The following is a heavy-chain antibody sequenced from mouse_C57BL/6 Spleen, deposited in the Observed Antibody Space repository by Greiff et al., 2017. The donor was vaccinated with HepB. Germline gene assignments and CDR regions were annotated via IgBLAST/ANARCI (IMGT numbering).Heavy chain of an antibody. J-gene: IGHJ4*01. CDR1: GFTFSSYA. D-gene: IGHD2-1*01. CDR2: ISDGGSYT. Sequence: EVQGVESGGGLVKPGGSLKLSCAASGFTFSSYAMSWVRQTPEKRLEWVATISDGGSYTYYPDNVKGRFTISRDNAKNNLYLQMSHLKSEDTAMYYCARAIYKRDAMDYWGQGTSVTVSS. CDR3: ARAIYKRDAMDY. V-gene: IGHV5-4*01.